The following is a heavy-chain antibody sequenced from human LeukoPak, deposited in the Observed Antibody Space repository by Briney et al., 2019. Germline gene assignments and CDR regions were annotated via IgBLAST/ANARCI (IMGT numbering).Heavy chain of an antibody. D-gene: IGHD3-22*01. CDR2: ISSSGSTI. V-gene: IGHV3-11*01. J-gene: IGHJ4*02. CDR1: GFTFSDYY. Sequence: GGSLRLPCAASGFTFSDYYMSWIRQAPGKGLEWVSYISSSGSTIYYADSVKGRFTISRDNAKNSLYLQMNSLRAEDTAVYYCARADYYDSSGYYDGWGQGTLVTVSS. CDR3: ARADYYDSSGYYDG.